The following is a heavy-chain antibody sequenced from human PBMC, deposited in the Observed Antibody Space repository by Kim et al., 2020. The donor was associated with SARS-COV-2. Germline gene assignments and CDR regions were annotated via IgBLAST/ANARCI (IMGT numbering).Heavy chain of an antibody. Sequence: GGSLRLSCAASGFTFSSYGMHWVRQAPGKGLEWVAVISYDGSNKYYADSVKGRFTISRDNSKNTLYLQMNSLRAEDTAVYYCAKDQPGCGGDCYSPPIDYWGKATL. CDR3: AKDQPGCGGDCYSPPIDY. V-gene: IGHV3-30*18. CDR2: ISYDGSNK. D-gene: IGHD2-21*02. CDR1: GFTFSSYG. J-gene: IGHJ4*02.